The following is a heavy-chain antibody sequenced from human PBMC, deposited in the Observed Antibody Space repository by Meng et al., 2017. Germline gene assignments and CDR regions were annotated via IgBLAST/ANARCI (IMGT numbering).Heavy chain of an antibody. D-gene: IGHD1-26*01. CDR2: AYYRSKWYH. V-gene: IGHV6-1*01. CDR3: ARGSYSFDS. J-gene: IGHJ4*02. Sequence: HLQHSGPGPVKPSQTHSLICAISGDSVSSNSAAWNWIRQSPSRGLEWLGRAYYRSKWYHDYAESVKSRINIDPDTSKNQFSLQLRSVTPEDSAVYYCARGSYSFDSWGQRTLVTVSS. CDR1: GDSVSSNSAA.